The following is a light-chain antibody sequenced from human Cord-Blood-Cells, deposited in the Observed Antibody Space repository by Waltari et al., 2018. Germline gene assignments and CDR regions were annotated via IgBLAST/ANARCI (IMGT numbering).Light chain of an antibody. V-gene: IGLV2-8*01. CDR2: EVS. CDR1: SSDGGGYNY. CDR3: SSYAGSNNFV. Sequence: QSALTQPPSASGSHGQSVTISCTGTSSDGGGYNYVSWYQQPPGKAPKLMIYEVSKRPSGVPDRFSGSKSGNTASLTVSGLQAEDEADYYCSSYAGSNNFVFGTGTKVTVL. J-gene: IGLJ1*01.